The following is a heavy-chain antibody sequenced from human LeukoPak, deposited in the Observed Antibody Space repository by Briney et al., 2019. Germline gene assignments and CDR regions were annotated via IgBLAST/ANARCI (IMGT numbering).Heavy chain of an antibody. Sequence: ASVKVSCKASGYTFTSYGISWVRQAPGQGLEWMGWISAYNGNTNYAQKLQGRVTMTTDTSTSTAYMELRSLRSDDTAVYYCARDWDYYDSSGYLRNWFDPWGQGTLVTVSS. V-gene: IGHV1-18*01. CDR1: GYTFTSYG. D-gene: IGHD3-22*01. CDR3: ARDWDYYDSSGYLRNWFDP. CDR2: ISAYNGNT. J-gene: IGHJ5*02.